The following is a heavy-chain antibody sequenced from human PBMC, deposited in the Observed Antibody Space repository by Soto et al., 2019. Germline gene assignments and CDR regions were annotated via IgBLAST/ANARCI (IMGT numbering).Heavy chain of an antibody. V-gene: IGHV3-74*01. CDR1: GFTFTNYW. D-gene: IGHD4-17*01. Sequence: GGSLRLSCAASGFTFTNYWMHWVRQVPGKGLVWVSRIDGVGTGTSYSDSVRGRFTISRDNAENTLYLQMNSLRAEDTAVYYCQTVFEYWRPGTLVTVSS. J-gene: IGHJ4*02. CDR2: IDGVGTGT. CDR3: QTVFEY.